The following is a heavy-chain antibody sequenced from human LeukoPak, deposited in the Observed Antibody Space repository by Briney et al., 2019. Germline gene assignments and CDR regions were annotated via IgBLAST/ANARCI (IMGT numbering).Heavy chain of an antibody. V-gene: IGHV3-48*03. D-gene: IGHD6-13*01. CDR1: GFTFSSYE. CDR3: ARWSGIAAATFDY. Sequence: GGSLRLSCAASGFTFSSYEMNWVRQAPGKGLEWVSYISSSGSTIYYADFVKGRFTISRDNAKNSLYLQMNSLRAEDTAVYYCARWSGIAAATFDYWGQGTLVTVSS. CDR2: ISSSGSTI. J-gene: IGHJ4*02.